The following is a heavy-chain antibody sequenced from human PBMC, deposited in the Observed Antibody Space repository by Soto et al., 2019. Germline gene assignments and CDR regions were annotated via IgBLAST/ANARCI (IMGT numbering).Heavy chain of an antibody. CDR3: TTAIVVPRFDP. Sequence: EVQLVESGGGLVKPGGSLRLSCAASGFTFNNAWMSWVRQAPGKGLEWVGRIKSKTDGGTTDYAAPVKGRFTISRDDSKNTVYLQMNSLKTEDTAVHYCTTAIVVPRFDPWGQGTLVTVSS. V-gene: IGHV3-15*01. J-gene: IGHJ5*02. CDR1: GFTFNNAW. CDR2: IKSKTDGGTT. D-gene: IGHD2-2*01.